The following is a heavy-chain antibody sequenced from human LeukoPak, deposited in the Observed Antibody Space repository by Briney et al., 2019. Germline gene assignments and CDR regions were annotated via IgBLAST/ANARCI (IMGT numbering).Heavy chain of an antibody. CDR1: GFTFSDHY. Sequence: HPGGSLRLSCAASGFTFSDHYMDWVRQAPGKGLEWVGRTRNKANSYTTEYAASVKDGFTISRDDSEKSLYLQMNSLKTEDTAVYYCARVRYCSSTTCRGAFDIWGQGTMVTVSS. CDR3: ARVRYCSSTTCRGAFDI. V-gene: IGHV3-72*01. D-gene: IGHD2-2*01. J-gene: IGHJ3*02. CDR2: TRNKANSYTT.